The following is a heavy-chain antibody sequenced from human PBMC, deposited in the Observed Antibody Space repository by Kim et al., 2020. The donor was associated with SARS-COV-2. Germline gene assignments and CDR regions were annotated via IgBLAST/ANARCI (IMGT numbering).Heavy chain of an antibody. CDR2: INPSGGST. Sequence: ASVKVSCKASGYTFTSYYMHWVRQAPGQGLEWMGIINPSGGSTSYAQKFQGRVTMTRDTSTSTVYMELSSLRSEETAVYYCARDPHSNYDWFDPWGQGTLVTVSS. J-gene: IGHJ5*02. CDR3: ARDPHSNYDWFDP. CDR1: GYTFTSYY. D-gene: IGHD4-4*01. V-gene: IGHV1-46*01.